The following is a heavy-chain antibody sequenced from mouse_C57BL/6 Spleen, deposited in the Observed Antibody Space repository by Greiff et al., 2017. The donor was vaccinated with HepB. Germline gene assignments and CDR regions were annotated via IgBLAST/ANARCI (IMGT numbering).Heavy chain of an antibody. D-gene: IGHD4-1*01. CDR1: GYTFTDYK. J-gene: IGHJ2*01. Sequence: EVQLQQSGPELVKPGASVKIPCKASGYTFTDYKMDWVKQSHGKSLEWIGDINPNNGGTIYNQKFKGKATLTVDKSSSTAYMELRSLTSEDTAVYYCARAFNWDEYFDYWGPGTTLTVSS. CDR3: ARAFNWDEYFDY. V-gene: IGHV1-18*01. CDR2: INPNNGGT.